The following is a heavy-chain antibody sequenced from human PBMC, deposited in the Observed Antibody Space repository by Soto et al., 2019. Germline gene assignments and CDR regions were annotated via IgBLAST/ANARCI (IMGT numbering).Heavy chain of an antibody. CDR3: ARGGHYGMTTSFDP. Sequence: ESGGGVVQPGRSLRLSCAASGFTFSSYAMHWVRQAPGKGLEWVAVISYDGSNKYYADSVKGRFTISRDNSKNTLYLQMNSLRAEDTAVYYCARGGHYGMTTSFDPWGQGTLVTVSS. D-gene: IGHD4-17*01. J-gene: IGHJ5*02. V-gene: IGHV3-30-3*01. CDR1: GFTFSSYA. CDR2: ISYDGSNK.